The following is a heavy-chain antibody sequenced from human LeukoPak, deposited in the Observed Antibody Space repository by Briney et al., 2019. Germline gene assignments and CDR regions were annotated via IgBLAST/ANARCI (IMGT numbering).Heavy chain of an antibody. CDR3: ARDEYCGGDCYSD. Sequence: GGSLRLSCAASGFTVSSNYMSWVRQAPGKGLEWVSVIYSGGSTYYADSVKGRFTISRDNSKNTLYLQMNRLRAEDTAVYYCARDEYCGGDCYSDWGQGTLVTVSS. V-gene: IGHV3-53*01. CDR2: IYSGGST. D-gene: IGHD2-21*02. J-gene: IGHJ4*02. CDR1: GFTVSSNY.